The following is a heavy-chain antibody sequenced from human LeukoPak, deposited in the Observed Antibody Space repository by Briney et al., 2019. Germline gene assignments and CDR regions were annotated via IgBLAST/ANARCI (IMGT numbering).Heavy chain of an antibody. D-gene: IGHD4-11*01. CDR3: ARAQITTSGSNWFDP. CDR2: IYYSGST. V-gene: IGHV4-59*01. J-gene: IGHJ5*02. CDR1: GGSISSYY. Sequence: SETLSLTCTVSGGSISSYYWSWIRQPPGKGLEWIGYIYYSGSTNYNPSLKSRVTISVDTSKDQFSLKLSSVTAADTAVYYCARAQITTSGSNWFDPWGQGTLVTVSS.